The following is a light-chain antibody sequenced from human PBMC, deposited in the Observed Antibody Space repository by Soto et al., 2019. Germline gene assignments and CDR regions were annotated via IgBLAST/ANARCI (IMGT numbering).Light chain of an antibody. CDR3: GSYAGGTTLV. J-gene: IGLJ3*02. CDR2: EVT. Sequence: QSALTQPASVSGSPGQSITISCTGSSSDVGGYDSVSWYQQHPGKAPKLLIYEVTKRPSGVSSRFSGSKSGNTASLTISGLQADDESDYYCGSYAGGTTLVFGGGTKLTVL. CDR1: SSDVGGYDS. V-gene: IGLV2-14*01.